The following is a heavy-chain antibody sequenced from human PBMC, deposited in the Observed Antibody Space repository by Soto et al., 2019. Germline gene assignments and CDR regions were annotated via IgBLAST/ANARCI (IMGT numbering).Heavy chain of an antibody. CDR3: ARESVVPAAISVSVDYYYYYGMDV. J-gene: IGHJ6*02. V-gene: IGHV1-46*01. CDR1: GYTFTSYY. Sequence: QVQLVQSGAEVKKPGASVKVSCKASGYTFTSYYMHWVRQAPGQGLEWMGIINPSGGSTSYAQKFQGRVTMTRDTSTSTVYMELSSLRSEDTAVCYCARESVVPAAISVSVDYYYYYGMDVWGQGTTVTVSS. CDR2: INPSGGST. D-gene: IGHD2-2*01.